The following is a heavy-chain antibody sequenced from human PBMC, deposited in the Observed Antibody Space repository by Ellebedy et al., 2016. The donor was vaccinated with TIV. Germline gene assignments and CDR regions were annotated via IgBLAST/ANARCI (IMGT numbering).Heavy chain of an antibody. CDR3: ARVVTVGGTEHFDF. V-gene: IGHV3-11*01. Sequence: GRFTISRDDAKSSIYLQMNSLRAEDTAVYYCARVVTVGGTEHFDFWGQGTLVTVSS. J-gene: IGHJ4*02. D-gene: IGHD1-26*01.